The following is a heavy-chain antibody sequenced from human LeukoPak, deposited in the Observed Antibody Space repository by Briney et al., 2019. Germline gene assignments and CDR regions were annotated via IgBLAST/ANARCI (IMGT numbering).Heavy chain of an antibody. CDR3: ARTLANWGYYYYYYMDV. CDR1: GYTFTSYG. CDR2: INPNSGGT. Sequence: ASVKVSCKASGYTFTSYGISWVRQAPGQGLEWMGWINPNSGGTSYAQKFQGRVTMTRDTSISTAYMELSRLRSDDTAMYYCARTLANWGYYYYYYMDVWGKGTTVTVSS. V-gene: IGHV1-2*02. J-gene: IGHJ6*03. D-gene: IGHD7-27*01.